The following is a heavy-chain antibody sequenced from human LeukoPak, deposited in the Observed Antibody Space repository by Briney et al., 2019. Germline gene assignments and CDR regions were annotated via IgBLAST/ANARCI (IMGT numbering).Heavy chain of an antibody. V-gene: IGHV1-46*01. CDR1: GYSFTSYY. CDR3: ARSSAYYNEADI. D-gene: IGHD1-26*01. J-gene: IGHJ3*02. Sequence: GASVTVSCETSGYSFTSYYMHWVRQAPGQGLEWMGIINPSGGSTTYAQKFQGRLTMTSDTSTSTVYMELSSLRSEDTAVYYCARSSAYYNEADIWGQGTMVTVSS. CDR2: INPSGGST.